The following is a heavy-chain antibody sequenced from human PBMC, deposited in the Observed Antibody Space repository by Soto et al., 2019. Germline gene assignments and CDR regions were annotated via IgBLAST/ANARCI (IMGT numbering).Heavy chain of an antibody. Sequence: TSETLSLTCSVSGDSLSNYFWTWIRQPAGKGLEWIGRVFSGGSTNLNPSLNSRVSMSVDTSKKELSLRLTSVTAADTAIYFCARERGGGFDSWGQGILVTVSS. CDR2: VFSGGST. CDR3: ARERGGGFDS. J-gene: IGHJ4*02. CDR1: GDSLSNYF. D-gene: IGHD3-16*01. V-gene: IGHV4-4*07.